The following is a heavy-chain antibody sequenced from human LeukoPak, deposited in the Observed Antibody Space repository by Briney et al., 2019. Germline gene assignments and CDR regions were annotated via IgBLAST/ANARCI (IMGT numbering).Heavy chain of an antibody. CDR3: VKDRGYCSSTSCYAGGDFDY. V-gene: IGHV3-64D*06. J-gene: IGHJ4*02. CDR1: GFTFSSYA. CDR2: ISSNGGST. D-gene: IGHD2-2*01. Sequence: GGSLTLSCSASGFTFSSYAMHWVRQAPGKGLEYVSAISSNGGSTYYAGSVKGRFTISRDNSKNTLYLQMSSLRAEDTAVYYCVKDRGYCSSTSCYAGGDFDYWGQGTLVTVSS.